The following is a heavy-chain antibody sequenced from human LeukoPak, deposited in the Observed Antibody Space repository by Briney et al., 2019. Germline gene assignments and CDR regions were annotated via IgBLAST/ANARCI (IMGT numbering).Heavy chain of an antibody. CDR1: GYTFTSYV. CDR3: ARVAGLYYDFWSGYKDWFDP. V-gene: IGHV1-3*01. D-gene: IGHD3-3*01. Sequence: ASVKVSCKASGYTFTSYVIYWVRQAPGQRLEWMGWINAGYGNTEYSQKFQGRVTITRDTSASTAYMELSSLRSEDTAVYYCARVAGLYYDFWSGYKDWFDPWGQGTLVTVSS. J-gene: IGHJ5*02. CDR2: INAGYGNT.